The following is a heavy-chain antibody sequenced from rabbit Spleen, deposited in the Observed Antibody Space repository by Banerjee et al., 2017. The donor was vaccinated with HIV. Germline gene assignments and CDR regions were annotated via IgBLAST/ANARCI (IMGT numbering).Heavy chain of an antibody. Sequence: EQLEESGGGLVKPEGSLTLTCKASGFSFSYSYWICWVRQAPGKGLEWIACINTITGKSVYATWAKGRFMMSRTSSTTVTLQMTSLTAADTATYFCARGSAAMTMVITGYYLNLWGQGTLVTVS. CDR1: GFSFSYSYW. CDR2: INTITGKS. D-gene: IGHD2-1*01. J-gene: IGHJ4*01. V-gene: IGHV1S45*01. CDR3: ARGSAAMTMVITGYYLNL.